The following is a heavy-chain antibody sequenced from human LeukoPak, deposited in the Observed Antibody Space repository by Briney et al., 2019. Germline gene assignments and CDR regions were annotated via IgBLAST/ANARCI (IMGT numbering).Heavy chain of an antibody. CDR1: RFTFSSYE. D-gene: IGHD6-13*01. J-gene: IGHJ4*02. Sequence: GGSLRLSCAASRFTFSSYEMKWVRQAPGKGLEWVSYISSSGYTIYYADSVKGRFTISRDNAKNSLYLQMNSLRAEDTAVYYCARGPTYSSIWHVDYWGQGTLVTVSS. CDR3: ARGPTYSSIWHVDY. CDR2: ISSSGYTI. V-gene: IGHV3-48*03.